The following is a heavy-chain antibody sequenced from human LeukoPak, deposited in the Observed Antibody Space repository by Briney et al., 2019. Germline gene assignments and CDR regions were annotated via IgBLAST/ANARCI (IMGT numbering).Heavy chain of an antibody. J-gene: IGHJ4*02. CDR1: GYTLTELS. Sequence: ASVKVSCKVSGYTLTELSMRWVRQATGQGLEWMGWINPNSGNTGYAQKFQGRVTMTRNTSISTAYMELSSLRSEDTAVYYCARVPEYSSSFDFDYWGQGTLVTVSS. CDR3: ARVPEYSSSFDFDY. D-gene: IGHD6-6*01. V-gene: IGHV1-8*01. CDR2: INPNSGNT.